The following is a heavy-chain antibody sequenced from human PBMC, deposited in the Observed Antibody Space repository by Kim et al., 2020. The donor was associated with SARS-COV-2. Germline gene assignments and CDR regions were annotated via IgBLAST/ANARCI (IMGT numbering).Heavy chain of an antibody. J-gene: IGHJ4*02. Sequence: GGSLRLSCAASGFTFSSYGMHWVRQAPGKGLEWVAVIWYDGSNKYYADSVKGRFTISRDNSKNTLYLQMNSLRAEDTAVYYCARVPYSSGEFDYWGQGTLVTVSS. CDR1: GFTFSSYG. D-gene: IGHD6-19*01. CDR3: ARVPYSSGEFDY. CDR2: IWYDGSNK. V-gene: IGHV3-33*08.